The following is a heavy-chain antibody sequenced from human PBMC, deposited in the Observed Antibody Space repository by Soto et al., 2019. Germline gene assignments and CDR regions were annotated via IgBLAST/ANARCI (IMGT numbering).Heavy chain of an antibody. J-gene: IGHJ4*02. V-gene: IGHV3-30-3*01. Sequence: PGGSLRLSCAASGFTFSSDAMHSVRQAPGKGLEWVAVISYDGSNKYYADSVKGRFTISRDNSKNTLYLQMNSLRAEDTAVYYCARYGYSGYDSPTAFDYWGQGTLVTVSS. CDR3: ARYGYSGYDSPTAFDY. CDR2: ISYDGSNK. D-gene: IGHD5-12*01. CDR1: GFTFSSDA.